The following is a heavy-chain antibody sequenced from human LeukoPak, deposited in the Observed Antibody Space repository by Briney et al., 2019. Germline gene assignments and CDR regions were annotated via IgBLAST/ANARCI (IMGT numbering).Heavy chain of an antibody. CDR3: ARRTIGVGAGY. Sequence: GASVKVSCKASGYTFTSYGISWVRQAPGQGLEWMGWIKPNSGGTNYAQKFQGRVTMTRDTSISTAYMELSRLRSDDTAVYYCARRTIGVGAGYWGQGTLVTVSS. CDR2: IKPNSGGT. V-gene: IGHV1-2*02. CDR1: GYTFTSYG. J-gene: IGHJ4*02. D-gene: IGHD2-8*01.